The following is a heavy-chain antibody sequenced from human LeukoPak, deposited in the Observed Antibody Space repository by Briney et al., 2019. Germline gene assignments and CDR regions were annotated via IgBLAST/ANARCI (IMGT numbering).Heavy chain of an antibody. Sequence: PGGSLRLSCVASGVTLSPYWMTWVRQAPGKGLEWVAAINTDGSGTYYVESVKGRFTVSRDNAKNSVYLHMNTLRVEDTAVYYCVSGYTSSYWGQGTQVTVSS. J-gene: IGHJ1*01. V-gene: IGHV3-7*01. D-gene: IGHD6-13*01. CDR2: INTDGSGT. CDR3: VSGYTSSY. CDR1: GVTLSPYW.